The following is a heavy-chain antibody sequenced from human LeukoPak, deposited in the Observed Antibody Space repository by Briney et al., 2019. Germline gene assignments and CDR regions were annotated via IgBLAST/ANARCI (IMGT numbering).Heavy chain of an antibody. V-gene: IGHV1-18*01. Sequence: ASVKVSCKASGYTFTSYGISWVRQAPGQGLEWVGWISAYNGNTNYAQKLQGGVTMTTDTSTSTAYMELRSLRSDDTAVYYCARDDDYVWGSYKSYSAVACDYWGQGTLVTVSS. J-gene: IGHJ4*02. D-gene: IGHD3-16*01. CDR2: ISAYNGNT. CDR1: GYTFTSYG. CDR3: ARDDDYVWGSYKSYSAVACDY.